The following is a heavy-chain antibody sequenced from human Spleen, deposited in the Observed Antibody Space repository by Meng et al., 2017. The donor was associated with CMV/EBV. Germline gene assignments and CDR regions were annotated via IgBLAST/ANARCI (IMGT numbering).Heavy chain of an antibody. CDR3: ARVGQPEIAARPNWFDP. CDR2: VNWNGGST. D-gene: IGHD6-6*01. Sequence: GESLKISCAASGFTFDDYVMSWVRQVPGKGLEWVSGVNWNGGSTGYADSVKGRFTISRDTAKNSLYLQMNSLRAEDTALCYCARVGQPEIAARPNWFDPWGQGTLVTVSS. J-gene: IGHJ5*02. V-gene: IGHV3-20*04. CDR1: GFTFDDYV.